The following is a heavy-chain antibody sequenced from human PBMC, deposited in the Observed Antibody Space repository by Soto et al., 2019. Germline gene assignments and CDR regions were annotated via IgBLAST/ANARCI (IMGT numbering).Heavy chain of an antibody. J-gene: IGHJ6*02. CDR1: GFTFSSYA. CDR2: ITSSGGNT. V-gene: IGHV3-64*01. CDR3: ARRIPFGYGMDV. D-gene: IGHD2-21*01. Sequence: EVQLVESGGGLVQPGGSLRLSCAASGFTFSSYAMRWVRQAPGKGLEYVSDITSSGGNTDYASSVKGRFTISRDNSKNTLYLQMGSLRAEDMAVYYCARRIPFGYGMDVWGQGTTVTVSS.